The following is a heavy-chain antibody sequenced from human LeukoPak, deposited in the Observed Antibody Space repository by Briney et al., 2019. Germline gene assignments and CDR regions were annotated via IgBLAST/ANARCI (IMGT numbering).Heavy chain of an antibody. V-gene: IGHV3-30*03. D-gene: IGHD5-18*01. CDR2: ISYDGSNK. J-gene: IGHJ4*02. CDR1: GFTFSNYG. CDR3: AREMWDSYGYVDY. Sequence: QPGRSLRLSCAASGFTFSNYGMHWVRQAPGKGLEWVAVISYDGSNKYYADSVKGRFTISRDNSKNTLYLQMNSLRAEDTAVYYCAREMWDSYGYVDYWGQGTLVTVSS.